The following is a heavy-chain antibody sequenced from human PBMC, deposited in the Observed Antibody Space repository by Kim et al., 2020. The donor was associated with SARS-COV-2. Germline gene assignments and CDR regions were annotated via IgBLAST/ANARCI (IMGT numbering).Heavy chain of an antibody. CDR2: IYYSGSS. Sequence: SETLSLTCTVSGGSISSYYWSWIRQPPGKGLEWIGYIYYSGSSNYNPSLKSRVTISVDTSKNQFSLKLSSVTAADTAVYYCARYRQQLLRHSYYFDYWGQGTLVTVSS. CDR1: GGSISSYY. V-gene: IGHV4-59*01. J-gene: IGHJ4*02. D-gene: IGHD6-13*01. CDR3: ARYRQQLLRHSYYFDY.